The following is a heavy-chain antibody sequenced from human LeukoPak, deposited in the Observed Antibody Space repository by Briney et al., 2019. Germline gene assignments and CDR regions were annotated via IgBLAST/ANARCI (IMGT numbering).Heavy chain of an antibody. Sequence: GASVKVSCKASGYTFTDYYMHWVRQAPGQGLEWLGLINPNSGGTNYAQKFQGRVIVTRDTSISTAYMELYSLRSDDTAVYYCARVRTGSYYYYYYGMDVWGQGTTVTVSS. D-gene: IGHD1-26*01. J-gene: IGHJ6*02. CDR3: ARVRTGSYYYYYYGMDV. CDR2: INPNSGGT. CDR1: GYTFTDYY. V-gene: IGHV1-2*02.